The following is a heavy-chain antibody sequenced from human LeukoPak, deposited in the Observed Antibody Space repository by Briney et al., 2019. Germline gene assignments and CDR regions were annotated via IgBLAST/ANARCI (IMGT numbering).Heavy chain of an antibody. V-gene: IGHV3-33*03. CDR2: IWSDGSNK. CDR1: GFTFSSYD. CDR3: AKHMGSSSGYYFPD. D-gene: IGHD3-22*01. J-gene: IGHJ4*02. Sequence: GRSLRLSCAASGFTFSSYDMHWVRQAPGRGLEWVALIWSDGSNKYYADSVKGRFTISRDNSKNTLHVQMNSLRAEDTAVYYCAKHMGSSSGYYFPDWGQGTLVTVSS.